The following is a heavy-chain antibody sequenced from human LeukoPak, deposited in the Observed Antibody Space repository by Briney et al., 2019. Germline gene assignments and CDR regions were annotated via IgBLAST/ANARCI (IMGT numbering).Heavy chain of an antibody. CDR2: INHSGST. Sequence: SETLSLTCAVYGGSFSGYYWSWIRQPPGKGLEWIGEINHSGSTNYNPSLKSRVTISVDTSKNQFSLKLSSVTAADTAVYYCARAPQYYYDSSGYYGYWGQGTLVTVSS. J-gene: IGHJ4*02. V-gene: IGHV4-34*01. CDR3: ARAPQYYYDSSGYYGY. CDR1: GGSFSGYY. D-gene: IGHD3-22*01.